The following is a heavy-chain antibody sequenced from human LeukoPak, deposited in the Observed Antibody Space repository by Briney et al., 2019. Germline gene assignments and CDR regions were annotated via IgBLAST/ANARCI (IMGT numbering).Heavy chain of an antibody. CDR3: ARVSIGAWYFDL. Sequence: PGGSLRLSCAASGFTFSSYWMHWVRQAPGKGLVWVSRINTDGSSTSYADSVKGRFTISRDNAKNTQYLQMNRLGAEDTAVYYCARVSIGAWYFDLWGRGTLVTVSS. CDR2: INTDGSST. J-gene: IGHJ2*01. D-gene: IGHD3-16*01. V-gene: IGHV3-74*01. CDR1: GFTFSSYW.